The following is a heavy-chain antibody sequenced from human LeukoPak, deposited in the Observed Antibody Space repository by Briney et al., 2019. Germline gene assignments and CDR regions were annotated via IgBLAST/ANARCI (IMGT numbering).Heavy chain of an antibody. D-gene: IGHD3-22*01. CDR3: ARDRGFYDSSGYPFDY. CDR2: IIPIFGTA. Sequence: SVKVSCKASGGTFSSYAISWVRQAPGQGLEWMGRIIPIFGTANYAQKFQGRVTITTDEPTSTAYMELSSLRSEDTAVYYCARDRGFYDSSGYPFDYWGQGTLVTVSS. V-gene: IGHV1-69*05. J-gene: IGHJ4*02. CDR1: GGTFSSYA.